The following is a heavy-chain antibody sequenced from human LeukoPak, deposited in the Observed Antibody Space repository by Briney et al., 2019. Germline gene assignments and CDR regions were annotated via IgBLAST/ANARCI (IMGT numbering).Heavy chain of an antibody. CDR2: IFYSGST. V-gene: IGHV4-59*01. CDR1: GGSINNYY. CDR3: ARDNGAFGGVVALGGMDV. J-gene: IGHJ6*02. D-gene: IGHD3-16*02. Sequence: SETLSLTCTVSGGSINNYYWSWIRQPPGKGLERIGYIFYSGSTNYNPSLKSRVTVSVDTSKNQFSLKLSSVTAADSAVYYCARDNGAFGGVVALGGMDVWGQGTTVTVSS.